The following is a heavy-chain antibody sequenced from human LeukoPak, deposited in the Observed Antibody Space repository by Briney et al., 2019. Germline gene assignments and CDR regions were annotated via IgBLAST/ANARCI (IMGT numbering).Heavy chain of an antibody. CDR3: ARDYGDYFDY. CDR1: GDSISSGGYW. V-gene: IGHV4-31*11. CDR2: IPYGGKA. J-gene: IGHJ4*02. D-gene: IGHD4-17*01. Sequence: PSQTLSLTCAVSGDSISSGGYWWSWIRQHPGKGPEWIGYIPYGGKADYNPSLKSRVAISADTPKNQFSLKLSSTTAADTAVYYCARDYGDYFDYWGQGTLVTVSS.